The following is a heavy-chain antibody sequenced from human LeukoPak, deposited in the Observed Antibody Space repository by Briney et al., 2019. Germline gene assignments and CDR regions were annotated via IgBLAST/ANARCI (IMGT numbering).Heavy chain of an antibody. J-gene: IGHJ4*02. V-gene: IGHV3-23*01. Sequence: PGGSLRLSCAASGFTFSSYVMSWVRQAPGKGLEWVSAISGSGGSTYSADSVQGRFTISRDNSKSTLYLQINSLRAEDAAVYYCAKIGGYCTSTSCHDYWGQRTLVTVSS. CDR2: ISGSGGST. CDR1: GFTFSSYV. CDR3: AKIGGYCTSTSCHDY. D-gene: IGHD2-2*01.